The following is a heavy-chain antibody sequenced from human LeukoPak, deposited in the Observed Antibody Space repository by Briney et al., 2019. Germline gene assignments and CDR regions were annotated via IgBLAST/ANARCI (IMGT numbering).Heavy chain of an antibody. CDR1: GFIFRNYW. CDR3: VSFYETY. Sequence: GGSLRLSCAASGFIFRNYWMHWVRQAPGKGLVWVARINPNGITTTYTDSVKGRFTISRDNAKNTLYLQMNSLRVEDTAVYYCVSFYETYWGRGTLVTVSS. D-gene: IGHD2/OR15-2a*01. V-gene: IGHV3-74*01. CDR2: INPNGITT. J-gene: IGHJ4*02.